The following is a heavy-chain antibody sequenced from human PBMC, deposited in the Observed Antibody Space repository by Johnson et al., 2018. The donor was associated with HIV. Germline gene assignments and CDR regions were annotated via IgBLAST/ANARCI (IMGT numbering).Heavy chain of an antibody. J-gene: IGHJ3*01. CDR1: GFTFSS. Sequence: VQLVESGGGVVQPGRSLRLPCAASGFTFSSMHWDRQAPGKGLEWVAVISHDGRHKYYADSVKGRFSLSRDNSKNTLYLQMNSLRAEDTAVYYCATPLGGWRWGDAFDVWGQGTMVTVSS. CDR2: ISHDGRHK. CDR3: ATPLGGWRWGDAFDV. D-gene: IGHD3-16*01. V-gene: IGHV3-30*14.